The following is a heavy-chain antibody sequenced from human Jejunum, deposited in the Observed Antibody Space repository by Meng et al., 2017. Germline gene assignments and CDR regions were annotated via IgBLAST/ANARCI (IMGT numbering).Heavy chain of an antibody. D-gene: IGHD6-13*01. CDR3: ARGVAAGFDY. J-gene: IGHJ4*02. V-gene: IGHV1-8*01. Sequence: QVQRGQSGAEGKKPGAAVKVSCEASGYTFTTLDINWVRQAAGQGLEWMGWMNPNSGITGYALKFRGRVTMTRDTSINTAYMELSSLTSEDTAIYYCARGVAAGFDYWGQGTLVTVSS. CDR1: GYTFTTLD. CDR2: MNPNSGIT.